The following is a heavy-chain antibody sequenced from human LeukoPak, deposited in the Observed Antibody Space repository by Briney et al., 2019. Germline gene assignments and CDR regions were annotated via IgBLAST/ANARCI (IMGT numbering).Heavy chain of an antibody. V-gene: IGHV3-43*02. D-gene: IGHD6-13*01. Sequence: GGSLRLSCAASGFTFDDYAMHWVRQAPGKGLEWVSLISGDGDSTYYADSVKGRFTISRDNAKNSLYLQMNSLRAEDMAFYYCAKADSSSWYGYFQHWGQGTLVTVSS. CDR3: AKADSSSWYGYFQH. CDR1: GFTFDDYA. J-gene: IGHJ1*01. CDR2: ISGDGDST.